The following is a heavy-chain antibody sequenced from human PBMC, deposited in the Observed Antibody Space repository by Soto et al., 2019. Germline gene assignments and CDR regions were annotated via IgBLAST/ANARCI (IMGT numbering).Heavy chain of an antibody. J-gene: IGHJ4*02. CDR3: ASLNSTATGPFDY. CDR2: INPNSGGT. CDR1: GYTFTGYY. Sequence: ASVKVSCKASGYTFTGYYMHWVRQAPGQGLEWMGWINPNSGGTNYAQKFQGRVTMTRDTSISTAYMELSRLRSDDTAVYYCASLNSTATGPFDYWVQGTLVTVSS. D-gene: IGHD1-1*01. V-gene: IGHV1-2*02.